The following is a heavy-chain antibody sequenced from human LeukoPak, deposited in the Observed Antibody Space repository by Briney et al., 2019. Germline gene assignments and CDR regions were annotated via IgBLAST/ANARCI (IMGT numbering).Heavy chain of an antibody. CDR2: ISGSGSST. Sequence: GGSLRLSCAASGFTFTCYAMSWVRQAPGKGLEWVSAISGSGSSTYYADSVKGRFTISRDNSKNTQSLQMNSLRAEDTAVYYCLGYCSGGNCYSGGYWGQGTRVSLSS. CDR1: GFTFTCYA. CDR3: LGYCSGGNCYSGGY. V-gene: IGHV3-23*01. J-gene: IGHJ4*02. D-gene: IGHD2-15*01.